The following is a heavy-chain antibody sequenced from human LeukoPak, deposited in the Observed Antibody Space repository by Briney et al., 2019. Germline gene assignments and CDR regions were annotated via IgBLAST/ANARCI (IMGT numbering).Heavy chain of an antibody. CDR1: GFTFSSHG. V-gene: IGHV3-30*18. Sequence: GTSLRLSCAASGFTFSSHGIHWVRQAPGKGLEWVAGVSSDGGTTYYADSVKGRFTISRDNSKNTLYLQMNSLRGEDTAIYYCTKESATGSRYSFDYWGQGTLVTVSS. J-gene: IGHJ4*02. CDR3: TKESATGSRYSFDY. CDR2: VSSDGGTT. D-gene: IGHD2-15*01.